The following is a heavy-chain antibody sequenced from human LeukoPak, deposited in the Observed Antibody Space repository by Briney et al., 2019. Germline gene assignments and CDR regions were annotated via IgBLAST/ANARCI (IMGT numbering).Heavy chain of an antibody. CDR2: IYSGGST. J-gene: IGHJ3*02. Sequence: GGSLRLSCAASGFTVSSNYMSWVRQAPGKGLEWVSVIYSGGSTYYADSVKGRFTISRDSSKNTLYLQMNSLRAEDTAVYYCASDYYGSGSYYTDAFDIWGQGTMVTVSS. D-gene: IGHD3-10*01. CDR3: ASDYYGSGSYYTDAFDI. CDR1: GFTVSSNY. V-gene: IGHV3-53*01.